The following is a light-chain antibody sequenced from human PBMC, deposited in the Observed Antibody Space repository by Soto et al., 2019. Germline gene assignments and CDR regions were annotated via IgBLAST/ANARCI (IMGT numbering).Light chain of an antibody. V-gene: IGLV2-23*02. CDR3: CSYAGSSTYV. Sequence: SVLTQTASVSGSPGQSITISCTGTSTDAGSYSLVTWYQQHPGKAPKLVIYEVSKRPSGVSNRFSGSKSGNTASLTISGLQAEDEADYYCCSYAGSSTYVFGTGTKVTVL. J-gene: IGLJ1*01. CDR2: EVS. CDR1: STDAGSYSL.